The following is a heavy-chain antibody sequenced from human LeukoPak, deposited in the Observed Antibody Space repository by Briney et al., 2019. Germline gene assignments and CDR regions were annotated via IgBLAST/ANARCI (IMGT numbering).Heavy chain of an antibody. J-gene: IGHJ4*02. D-gene: IGHD2-2*01. CDR3: AREYCSSTSCYAPDFDY. CDR1: GFTFSDYY. CDR2: ISSSGSTI. V-gene: IGHV3-11*04. Sequence: GGSLGLSCAASGFTFSDYYMSWIRQAPGKGLEWVSYISSSGSTIYYADSVKGRFTISRDNAKNSLYLQMNSLRAEDTAVYYCAREYCSSTSCYAPDFDYWGQGTLVTVSS.